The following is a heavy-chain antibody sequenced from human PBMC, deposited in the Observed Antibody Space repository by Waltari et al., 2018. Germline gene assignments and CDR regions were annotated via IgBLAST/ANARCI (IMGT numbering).Heavy chain of an antibody. CDR1: GGSISNDY. CDR3: AIGPARVGYYFYLDV. D-gene: IGHD1-26*01. V-gene: IGHV4-4*07. J-gene: IGHJ6*03. Sequence: QVQLQESGPGLVKPSETLSLTCTVPGGSISNDYCSWIRQPAGKGLEWVGRVYTSGSIVYNPSLKSRVTMSGDTSKTQVSLKLSSVTAADTAVYYCAIGPARVGYYFYLDVWGEGTTVTISS. CDR2: VYTSGSI.